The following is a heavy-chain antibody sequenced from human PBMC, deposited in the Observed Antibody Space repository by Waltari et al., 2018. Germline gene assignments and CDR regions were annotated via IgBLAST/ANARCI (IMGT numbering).Heavy chain of an antibody. V-gene: IGHV3-74*01. D-gene: IGHD2-21*01. CDR2: INTDGSIT. Sequence: EVQVVESGGGLVQPGGSLTISCAASGFTFGYYWMHWVRQVPGKRAVWISRINTDGSITTYVDSVKGRFIVSRDNARNTLYLQMNSLRAEDTAVYYCARDGIAGSQAYWGQGTLVTVSS. CDR3: ARDGIAGSQAY. J-gene: IGHJ4*02. CDR1: GFTFGYYW.